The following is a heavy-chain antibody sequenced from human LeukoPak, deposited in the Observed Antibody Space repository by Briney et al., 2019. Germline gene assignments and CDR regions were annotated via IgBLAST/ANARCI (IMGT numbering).Heavy chain of an antibody. CDR1: GGSFSGYY. V-gene: IGHV4-34*01. D-gene: IGHD3-22*01. CDR2: INHSGST. CDR3: AREAISGLMAFDI. J-gene: IGHJ3*02. Sequence: SETLSLTCAVYGGSFSGYYWSWIRQPPGKGLGWIGEINHSGSTNYNPSLKSRVTISVNTSKNQFSLKLSSVTAADTAVYYCAREAISGLMAFDIWGQGTMVTVSS.